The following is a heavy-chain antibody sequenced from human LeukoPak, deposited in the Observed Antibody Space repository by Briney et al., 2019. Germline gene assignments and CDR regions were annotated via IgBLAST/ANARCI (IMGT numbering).Heavy chain of an antibody. D-gene: IGHD3-10*01. V-gene: IGHV3-74*01. Sequence: GGSLRLSCAASGFTFSSYWMHWVRQAPGKGLVWVSRINSDGSSTSYADSVKGRFTISRDNAKNTLYLQMNSLRAEDTAVYYCARGEKVLLWFGELSQPFDYWGQGTLVTVSS. CDR2: INSDGSST. CDR1: GFTFSSYW. CDR3: ARGEKVLLWFGELSQPFDY. J-gene: IGHJ4*02.